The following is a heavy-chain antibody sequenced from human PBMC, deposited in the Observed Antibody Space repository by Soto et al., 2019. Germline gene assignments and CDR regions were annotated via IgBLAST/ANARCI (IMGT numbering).Heavy chain of an antibody. V-gene: IGHV4-61*01. D-gene: IGHD3-22*01. CDR2: IYYSGST. Sequence: SETLSLTCTVSGGSVSSGSYYWSWIRQPPGKGLEWIGYIYYSGSTNYNPSLKSRVTISVDTSKNQFSLKLSSVTAADTAVYYCARGERNYYDSSGPDYWGQGTLVTVSS. CDR3: ARGERNYYDSSGPDY. CDR1: GGSVSSGSYY. J-gene: IGHJ4*02.